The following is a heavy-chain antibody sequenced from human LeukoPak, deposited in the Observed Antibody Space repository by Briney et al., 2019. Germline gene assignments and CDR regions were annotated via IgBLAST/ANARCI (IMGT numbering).Heavy chain of an antibody. CDR1: GGSISSYY. CDR3: ARASGSRRYFDY. J-gene: IGHJ4*02. Sequence: PSETLSLTCTVSGGSISSYYWSWIRQPPGKGLEWIGYIYYSGSTNYNPSLKSRVTISVDTSKNQFSLKLSSVTAADTAVYYCARASGSRRYFDYWGQGTLVTVSS. CDR2: IYYSGST. D-gene: IGHD6-19*01. V-gene: IGHV4-59*01.